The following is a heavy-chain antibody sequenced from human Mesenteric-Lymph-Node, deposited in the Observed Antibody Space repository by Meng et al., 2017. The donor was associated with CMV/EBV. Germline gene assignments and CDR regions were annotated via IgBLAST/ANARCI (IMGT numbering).Heavy chain of an antibody. D-gene: IGHD3-10*01. CDR1: GFTFSDYY. CDR2: ITSGSTV. V-gene: IGHV3-11*01. J-gene: IGHJ3*02. Sequence: GESLKISCAASGFTFSDYYISWIRPAPGKGLEWVSYITSGSTVYYADSVRGRFTISRDNAKNSLYLQMNSLRAEDTAVYYCARPSGSGTYYAFDIWGQGTMVTVSS. CDR3: ARPSGSGTYYAFDI.